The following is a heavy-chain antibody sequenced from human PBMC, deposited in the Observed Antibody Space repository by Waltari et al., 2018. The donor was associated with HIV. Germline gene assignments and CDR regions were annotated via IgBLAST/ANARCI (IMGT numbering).Heavy chain of an antibody. D-gene: IGHD5-18*01. CDR2: IRSKTYGGTT. V-gene: IGHV3-49*03. CDR3: SRSRGYSYGYADY. CDR1: GFTFGDYA. J-gene: IGHJ4*02. Sequence: EVQLVESGGGLVQSGRSLRLSCTASGFTFGDYAMSWFRQAPGKGVEWVGFIRSKTYGGTTEHAASVKDRFTISRDDSKSIAYLQMNSLKTEDTAVYYCSRSRGYSYGYADYWGQGTLVTVSS.